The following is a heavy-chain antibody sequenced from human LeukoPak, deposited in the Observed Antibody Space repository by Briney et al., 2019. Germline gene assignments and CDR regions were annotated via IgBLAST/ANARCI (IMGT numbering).Heavy chain of an antibody. CDR2: LYYGDTDI. CDR1: RYSFTTYW. J-gene: IGHJ3*02. CDR3: AIGGGYSVGTFDM. V-gene: IGHV5-51*01. D-gene: IGHD5-18*01. Sequence: GQSLHISCQGSRYSFTTYWIGWVRQTPVKGLEWMGILYYGDTDIRYSPSFQGQVTISADKSISTAYLQWSSLKASDTAMYYCAIGGGYSVGTFDMWGLGTMVTVPS.